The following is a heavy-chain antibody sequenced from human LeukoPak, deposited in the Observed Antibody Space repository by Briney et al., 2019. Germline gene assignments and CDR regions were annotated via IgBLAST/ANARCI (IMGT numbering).Heavy chain of an antibody. J-gene: IGHJ4*02. CDR1: GFTFSDLY. CDR3: ARVGGNSDHDY. V-gene: IGHV3-11*01. CDR2: IGGGGYTI. Sequence: GGSLRLSCAASGFTFSDLYMSWIRQAPGKGLEWVSYIGGGGYTIYYADSVKGRFTTSRDNAKNSLYLQMNSLRAEDTAMYYCARVGGNSDHDYWGQGTLVTVSS. D-gene: IGHD4-23*01.